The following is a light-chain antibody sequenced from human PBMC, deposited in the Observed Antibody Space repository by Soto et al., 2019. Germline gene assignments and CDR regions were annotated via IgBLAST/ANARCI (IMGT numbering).Light chain of an antibody. CDR1: QDISNY. CDR3: LKYNSAPRT. V-gene: IGKV1-27*01. Sequence: DIQMTQSPSSLSASVGDRVTITCRASQDISNYLAWYQQKPGKVPKLLIYAASTLQSGVPSRFSGSGSGTDFTLTISSLQPEDVATYYCLKYNSAPRTFGQGTKVEIK. CDR2: AAS. J-gene: IGKJ1*01.